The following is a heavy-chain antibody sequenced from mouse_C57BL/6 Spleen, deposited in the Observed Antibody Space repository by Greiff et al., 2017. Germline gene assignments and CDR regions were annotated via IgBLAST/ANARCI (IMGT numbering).Heavy chain of an antibody. J-gene: IGHJ2*01. CDR1: GYTFTNYW. V-gene: IGHV1-63*01. D-gene: IGHD3-3*01. CDR3: ARGGTWYFDY. Sequence: VQLQESGAELVRPGTSVKMSCKASGYTFTNYWIGWAKQRPGHGLEWIGDIYPGGGYTNYNEKFKGKATLTADKSSSTAYMQFSSLTSEDSAIYYCARGGTWYFDYWGQGTTLTVSS. CDR2: IYPGGGYT.